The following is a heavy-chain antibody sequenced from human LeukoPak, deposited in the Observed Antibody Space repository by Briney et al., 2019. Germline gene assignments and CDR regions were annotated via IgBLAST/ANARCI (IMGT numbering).Heavy chain of an antibody. CDR1: GYTFTDYA. CDR3: ASCNDSSGYFAY. V-gene: IGHV7-4-1*02. D-gene: IGHD3-22*01. Sequence: ASVTVSCKPSGYTFTDYAINWVRQAPGQGLEYMGWVNTNTGNPTYAQGFTGRFVFSSDSSVSTAYLQITSLKADDSAIYFCASCNDSSGYFAYWGQGTLVPVSS. CDR2: VNTNTGNP. J-gene: IGHJ4*02.